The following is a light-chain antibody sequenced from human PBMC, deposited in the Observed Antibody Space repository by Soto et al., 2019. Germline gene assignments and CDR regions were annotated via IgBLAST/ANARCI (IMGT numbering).Light chain of an antibody. CDR1: SSDVVGYNY. Sequence: QSVLTQPASVSGSPGQSITISCTGTSSDVVGYNYVSWYQQHPGKAPKFMIYDVSNRPSGVSNRFSGSKSGNTASLTISGLQAEDEADYYCSSYTTSNTRQIVFGTVTKVTVL. CDR2: DVS. V-gene: IGLV2-14*01. J-gene: IGLJ1*01. CDR3: SSYTTSNTRQIV.